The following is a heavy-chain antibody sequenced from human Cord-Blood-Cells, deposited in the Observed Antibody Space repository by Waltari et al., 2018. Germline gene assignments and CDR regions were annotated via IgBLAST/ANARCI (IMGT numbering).Heavy chain of an antibody. Sequence: QLQLQESGPGLVKPSETLSLTCTVSGGSISSSSYYWGWIRQPPGKGLEWIGSIYYSGSTYYNPSLKGRVTISVDTSKNQFSLKLSSVTAADTAVYYCARVGGSGSYYNWFDPWGKGTLVTVSS. CDR1: GGSISSSSYY. D-gene: IGHD3-10*01. CDR3: ARVGGSGSYYNWFDP. V-gene: IGHV4-39*01. CDR2: IYYSGST. J-gene: IGHJ5*02.